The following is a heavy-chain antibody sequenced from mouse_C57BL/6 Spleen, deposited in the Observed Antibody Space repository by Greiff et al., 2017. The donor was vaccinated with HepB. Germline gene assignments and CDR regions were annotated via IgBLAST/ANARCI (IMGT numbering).Heavy chain of an antibody. Sequence: EVQLVESGGDLVKPGGSLKLSCAASGFTFSSYGMSWVRQTPDKRLEWVATISSGGSYTYYPDSVKGRFTISRDNAKNTLYLQMSSLKSEDTAMYYCARHGDYDRDWFAYWGQGTLVTVSA. J-gene: IGHJ3*01. CDR1: GFTFSSYG. CDR2: ISSGGSYT. V-gene: IGHV5-6*01. D-gene: IGHD2-4*01. CDR3: ARHGDYDRDWFAY.